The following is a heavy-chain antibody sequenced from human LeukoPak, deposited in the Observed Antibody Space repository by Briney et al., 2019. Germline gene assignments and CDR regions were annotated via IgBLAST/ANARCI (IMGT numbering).Heavy chain of an antibody. V-gene: IGHV3-30*02. D-gene: IGHD2-15*01. CDR3: AKDRGGSFAFDY. CDR1: GFTFSSYE. Sequence: PGGSLRLSCAASGFTFSSYEVNWVRQAPGKGLGWVAFIRYDGSNKYYADSVKGRFTISRDNSKNTLYLQMNSLRAEDTAVYYCAKDRGGSFAFDYWGQGTLVTVSS. J-gene: IGHJ4*02. CDR2: IRYDGSNK.